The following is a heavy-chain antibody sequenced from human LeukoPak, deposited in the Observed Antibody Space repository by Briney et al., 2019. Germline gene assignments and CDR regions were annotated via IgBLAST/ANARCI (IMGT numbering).Heavy chain of an antibody. Sequence: GASVKVSCKASGYTFTSYGISWVRQAPGQGLEWMGWISAYNGNTNYAQKLQGRVTMTTVTSTSTAYMELRSLRSDDTAVYYCARFSLRYDSFYYMDVWGKGTTVTVSS. J-gene: IGHJ6*03. CDR1: GYTFTSYG. CDR3: ARFSLRYDSFYYMDV. D-gene: IGHD3-3*01. V-gene: IGHV1-18*01. CDR2: ISAYNGNT.